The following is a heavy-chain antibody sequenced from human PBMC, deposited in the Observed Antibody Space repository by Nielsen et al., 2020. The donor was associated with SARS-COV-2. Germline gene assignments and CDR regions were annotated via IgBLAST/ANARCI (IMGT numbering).Heavy chain of an antibody. CDR2: ININTGNP. CDR3: ARDPYLETIFGVVIRHGGAFDI. V-gene: IGHV7-4-1*02. CDR1: GYTFTSYA. Sequence: ASVKVSCKASGYTFTSYAMNWVRQAPGQGLEWMGWININTGNPTYAQGFTGRFVFSLDTSVSTAYLQISGLKAEDTAVYYCARDPYLETIFGVVIRHGGAFDIWGQGTMVTVSS. D-gene: IGHD3-3*01. J-gene: IGHJ3*02.